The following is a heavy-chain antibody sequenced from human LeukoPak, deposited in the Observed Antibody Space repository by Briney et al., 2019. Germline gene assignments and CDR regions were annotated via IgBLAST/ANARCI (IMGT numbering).Heavy chain of an antibody. CDR3: ASFYCSGGSCYQYFSDYYMDV. Sequence: NPSETLSLTSAVYGGSFSGYYWSWIRQPPGKGLEWIGEINHSGSTNYKPFLKRRVAISVDTTKNQFSLKLNSVTAADTAVYYCASFYCSGGSCYQYFSDYYMDVWGKGTTVTISS. V-gene: IGHV4-34*01. CDR1: GGSFSGYY. J-gene: IGHJ6*03. D-gene: IGHD2-15*01. CDR2: INHSGST.